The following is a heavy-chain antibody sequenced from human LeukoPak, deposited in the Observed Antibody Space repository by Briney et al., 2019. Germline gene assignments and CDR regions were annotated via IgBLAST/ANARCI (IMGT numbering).Heavy chain of an antibody. V-gene: IGHV3-23*01. CDR3: AKAPVTTCRGAYCYPFDY. CDR1: GFTFSSYG. J-gene: IGHJ4*02. D-gene: IGHD2-21*01. Sequence: GGTLRLSCAASGFTFSSYGMSWVRQAPGKGLEWVSAISDSGNTYHADSVKGRFTISRDSSKNTLFLQTNRLRPEDAAVYYCAKAPVTTCRGAYCYPFDYWGQGTLVTVSS. CDR2: ISDSGNT.